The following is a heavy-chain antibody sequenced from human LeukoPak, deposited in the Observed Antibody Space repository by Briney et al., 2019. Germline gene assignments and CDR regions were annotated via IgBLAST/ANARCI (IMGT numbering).Heavy chain of an antibody. Sequence: ASVKVSCKASGYTLTGYYMHWVRQAPGQGLEWMGWINPNSGGTNYAQKFQGRVTMTRDTSISTAYMELSRLRSDDTAVYYCATRGYSGYVLDYWGQGTLVTVSS. V-gene: IGHV1-2*02. D-gene: IGHD5-12*01. J-gene: IGHJ4*02. CDR1: GYTLTGYY. CDR2: INPNSGGT. CDR3: ATRGYSGYVLDY.